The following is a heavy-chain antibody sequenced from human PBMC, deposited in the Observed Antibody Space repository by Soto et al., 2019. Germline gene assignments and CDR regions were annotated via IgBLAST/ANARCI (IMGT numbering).Heavy chain of an antibody. D-gene: IGHD2-2*01. CDR1: GFTFSSYG. CDR2: IWYDGSNK. J-gene: IGHJ3*02. V-gene: IGHV3-33*01. CDR3: AREDAIPHDAFDI. Sequence: GGSLRLSCAASGFTFSSYGMHWVRQAPGKGLEWVAVIWYDGSNKYYADSVKGRFTISRDNSKNTLYLQMNSLRAEDTAVYYCAREDAIPHDAFDIWGQGTMVTVSS.